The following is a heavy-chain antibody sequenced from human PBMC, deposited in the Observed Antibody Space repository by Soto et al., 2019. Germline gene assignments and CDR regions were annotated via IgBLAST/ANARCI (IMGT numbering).Heavy chain of an antibody. CDR2: IILVGGST. CDR1: GFTCSSYD. CDR3: AKATATGGGAFDI. Sequence: EVQVLESGGGLVQPGGSLRLSCAASGFTCSSYDMSWVRQAPGQGLEWVSIILVGGSTHYPDSVKGRFTISRDNSKNTVFLQMNSVTAGDTAVYYCAKATATGGGAFDICGQGTVVTVSS. J-gene: IGHJ3*02. D-gene: IGHD2-8*02. V-gene: IGHV3-23*01.